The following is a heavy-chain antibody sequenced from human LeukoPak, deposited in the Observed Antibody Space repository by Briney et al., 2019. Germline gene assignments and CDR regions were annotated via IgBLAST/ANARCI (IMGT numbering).Heavy chain of an antibody. CDR2: ISWNSGSI. CDR1: GFTFDDYA. J-gene: IGHJ4*02. CDR3: AKGNLPGIAAGAYFDY. V-gene: IGHV3-9*01. Sequence: PGGSLRLSCAASGFTFDDYAMHWVRQAPGKGLEWVSGISWNSGSIGYADSVKGRFTISRDNAKNSLYLQMNSLRAEDTALYYCAKGNLPGIAAGAYFDYWGQGTLVTVSS. D-gene: IGHD6-13*01.